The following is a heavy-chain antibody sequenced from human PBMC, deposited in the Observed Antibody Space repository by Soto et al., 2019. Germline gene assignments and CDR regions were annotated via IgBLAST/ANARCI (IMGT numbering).Heavy chain of an antibody. V-gene: IGHV1-2*04. J-gene: IGHJ6*02. CDR3: ARDASRVPAAYYYYGMDV. Sequence: ASVKVSCKASGYTFTSYYMHWVRQAPGQGLEWMGWINPNSGGTNYAQKFQGWVTMTRDTSISTAYMELSRLRSDDTAVYYCARDASRVPAAYYYYGMDVWGQGTTVTVSS. CDR2: INPNSGGT. D-gene: IGHD2-2*01. CDR1: GYTFTSYY.